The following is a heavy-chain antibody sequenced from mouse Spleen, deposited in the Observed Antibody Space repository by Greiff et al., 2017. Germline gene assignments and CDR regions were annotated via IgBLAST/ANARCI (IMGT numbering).Heavy chain of an antibody. V-gene: IGHV5-9-2*01. D-gene: IGHD1-1*01. CDR1: GFTFSSYG. CDR3: ARHSNYYGSSYDAMDY. Sequence: EVQRVESGGGLVKPGGSLKLSCAASGFTFSSYGMSWVRQTPEKRLEWVATISGGGSYTYYPDSVKGRFTISRDNAKNNLYLQMSSLRSEDTALYYCARHSNYYGSSYDAMDYWGQGTSVTVSS. J-gene: IGHJ4*01. CDR2: ISGGGSYT.